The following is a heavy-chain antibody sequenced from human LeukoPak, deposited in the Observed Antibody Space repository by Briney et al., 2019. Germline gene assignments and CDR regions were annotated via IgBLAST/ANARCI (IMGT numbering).Heavy chain of an antibody. CDR2: INHSGST. Sequence: GSLRLSCAASGFTFSSYAMSWIRQPPGKGLEWIGEINHSGSTNYNPSLKSRVTISVDTSKNQFSLKLSSVTAADTAVYYCASSSGYWGQGTLVTFSS. D-gene: IGHD6-6*01. CDR1: GFTFSSYA. J-gene: IGHJ4*02. V-gene: IGHV4-34*01. CDR3: ASSSGY.